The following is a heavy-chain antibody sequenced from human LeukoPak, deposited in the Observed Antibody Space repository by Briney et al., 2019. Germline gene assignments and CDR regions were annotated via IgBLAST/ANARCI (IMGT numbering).Heavy chain of an antibody. Sequence: GGSLRLSCATSGFTFTSYSMNWVRRAPGRGLEWVSYISRDSSNIYYADSVMGRFTISRDNAKNSLYLQMNSLRDEDTAVYYCARDFYCSRTSCYAPSFDCWGQGTLVTVSS. CDR1: GFTFTSYS. J-gene: IGHJ4*02. V-gene: IGHV3-48*02. CDR2: ISRDSSNI. CDR3: ARDFYCSRTSCYAPSFDC. D-gene: IGHD2-2*01.